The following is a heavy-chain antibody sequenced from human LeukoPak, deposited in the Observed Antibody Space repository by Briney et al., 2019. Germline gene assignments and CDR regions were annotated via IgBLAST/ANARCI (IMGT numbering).Heavy chain of an antibody. V-gene: IGHV1-18*01. Sequence: ASVKVSCKASGYTFTSYGISWVRQAPGQGLEWMGWISAYNGNTNYAQKLQGRVTMTTDTSTSTAYMELRSLRSDDTAVYYRASTHGVVWWFDPWGQGTLVTVSS. D-gene: IGHD3-22*01. CDR2: ISAYNGNT. CDR1: GYTFTSYG. CDR3: ASTHGVVWWFDP. J-gene: IGHJ5*02.